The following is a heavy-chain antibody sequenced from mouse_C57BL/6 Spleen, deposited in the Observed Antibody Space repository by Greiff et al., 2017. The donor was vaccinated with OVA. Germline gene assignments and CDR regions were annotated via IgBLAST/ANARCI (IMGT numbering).Heavy chain of an antibody. CDR3: ARDYGNYVWYFDV. D-gene: IGHD2-1*01. CDR2: ISHGGGNT. V-gene: IGHV5-12*01. CDR1: GFTFSDYY. J-gene: IGHJ1*03. Sequence: EVQLQESGGGLVQPGGSLKLSCAASGFTFSDYYMYWVRQTPEKRLEWVAYISHGGGNTYYPDTVKGRFTISRDNAKNTLYLEMSRLKSEDTAMYFCARDYGNYVWYFDVWGTGTTVTVSS.